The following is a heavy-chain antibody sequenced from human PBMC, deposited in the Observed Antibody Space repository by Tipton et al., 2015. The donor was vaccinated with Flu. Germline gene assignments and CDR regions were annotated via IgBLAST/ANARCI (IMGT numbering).Heavy chain of an antibody. J-gene: IGHJ5*02. CDR1: GGSISSYY. CDR3: AREGSGWYRNWFDP. Sequence: TLSLTCTVSGGSISSYYWSWIRQPPGKGLEWIGYIYYSGSTNYNPPPKSRVTISVDTSKNQFSLKLGSVTAADTAVYYCAREGSGWYRNWFDPWGQETLVTVSS. V-gene: IGHV4-59*01. CDR2: IYYSGST. D-gene: IGHD6-19*01.